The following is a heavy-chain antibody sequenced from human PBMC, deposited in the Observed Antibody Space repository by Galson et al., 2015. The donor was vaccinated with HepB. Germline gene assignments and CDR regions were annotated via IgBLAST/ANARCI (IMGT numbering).Heavy chain of an antibody. V-gene: IGHV3-33*01. CDR3: ARDPVRMADAFDI. CDR2: IWYDDNNK. D-gene: IGHD2-8*01. CDR1: GFTFSTYG. J-gene: IGHJ3*02. Sequence: SLRLSCAASGFTFSTYGMHWVRQAPGKGLEWVALIWYDDNNKFYADSVKGRFAISRGNSNNTLYLQMNSLRAEDTAVYYCARDPVRMADAFDIWGQGTMVTVSS.